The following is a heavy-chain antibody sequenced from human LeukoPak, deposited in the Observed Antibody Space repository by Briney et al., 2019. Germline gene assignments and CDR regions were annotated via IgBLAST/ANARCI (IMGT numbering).Heavy chain of an antibody. CDR3: AKRTVTTDY. Sequence: KPGGSLRLSCAASGFIFSKAWMSWVRQAPGKGLEWIGRIKSQTDGGTTDYAAPVKGRFTISRDNSKNTLYLQMNSLRAEDTAVYYCAKRTVTTDYWGQGTLVTVSS. J-gene: IGHJ4*02. CDR1: GFIFSKAW. CDR2: IKSQTDGGTT. D-gene: IGHD4-17*01. V-gene: IGHV3-15*01.